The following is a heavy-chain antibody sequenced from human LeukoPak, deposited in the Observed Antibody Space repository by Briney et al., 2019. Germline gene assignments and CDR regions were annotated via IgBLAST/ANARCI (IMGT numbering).Heavy chain of an antibody. V-gene: IGHV3-7*01. CDR2: INQDGSER. CDR3: ARILDSAWGELGY. Sequence: GGSLRLSCAASRFTFSNYWMTWVRQAPGKGLEWVANINQDGSERYYVDSVKGRFTISRDNAKSSLYLQVNSLRAEDTAVYYCARILDSAWGELGYWGQGTLVTVSS. CDR1: RFTFSNYW. D-gene: IGHD6-19*01. J-gene: IGHJ4*02.